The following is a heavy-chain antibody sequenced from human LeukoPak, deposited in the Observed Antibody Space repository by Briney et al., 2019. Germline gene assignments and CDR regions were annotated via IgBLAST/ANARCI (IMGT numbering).Heavy chain of an antibody. Sequence: PGGSLRLSCAAFGFTFSSYSMNWVRQAPGKGLEWVSYISSSSSTIYYADSVQGRFTISRDNAKNSLYLQMNSLRAEDTAVYYCARDGDSSGFYWYFDLWGRGTLVTVSS. CDR3: ARDGDSSGFYWYFDL. CDR1: GFTFSSYS. V-gene: IGHV3-48*01. J-gene: IGHJ2*01. CDR2: ISSSSSTI. D-gene: IGHD3-22*01.